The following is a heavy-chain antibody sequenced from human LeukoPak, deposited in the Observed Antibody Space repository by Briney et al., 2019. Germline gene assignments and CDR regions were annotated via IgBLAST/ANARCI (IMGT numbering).Heavy chain of an antibody. J-gene: IGHJ4*02. D-gene: IGHD4-23*01. CDR1: GGSIRSSYYY. CDR2: ISGSGGST. Sequence: ETLSLTCTVSGGSIRSSYYYWGWIRQPPGTGLEWVSAISGSGGSTYYADSVKGRFTISRDNSKNTLYLQMNSLRAEDTAVYYCANEPGWGLDYGGNSDLFDYWGQGTLVTVSS. V-gene: IGHV3-23*01. CDR3: ANEPGWGLDYGGNSDLFDY.